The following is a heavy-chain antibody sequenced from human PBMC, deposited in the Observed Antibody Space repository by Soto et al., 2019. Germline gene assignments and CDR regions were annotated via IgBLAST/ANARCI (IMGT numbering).Heavy chain of an antibody. J-gene: IGHJ5*02. Sequence: PGASLKISCKGSGYSFTSYWIGWVRQLPGKGLEWMGIIYPGDSDTRYSPSFQGQVTISADKSISTAYLQWSSLKASDTAMYYCARLDVNFVEVPAAPQGWFDPWSQGTLVTDSA. D-gene: IGHD2-2*01. CDR3: ARLDVNFVEVPAAPQGWFDP. CDR2: IYPGDSDT. V-gene: IGHV5-51*01. CDR1: GYSFTSYW.